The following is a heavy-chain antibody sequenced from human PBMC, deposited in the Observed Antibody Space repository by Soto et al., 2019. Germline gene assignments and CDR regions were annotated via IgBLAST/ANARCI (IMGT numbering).Heavy chain of an antibody. D-gene: IGHD3-22*01. CDR3: AKTPDSSGPGVTFDY. CDR1: GSTLSSYT. Sequence: GEPRRLKDSTSGSTLSSYTMSWVRQAAGKGLEWVSDISGSGDRTYHADFVKGRLTISRDNFKNTLYLQMNSLRVEDTAVYYCAKTPDSSGPGVTFDYWGQGTLVTVSS. J-gene: IGHJ4*02. V-gene: IGHV3-23*01. CDR2: ISGSGDRT.